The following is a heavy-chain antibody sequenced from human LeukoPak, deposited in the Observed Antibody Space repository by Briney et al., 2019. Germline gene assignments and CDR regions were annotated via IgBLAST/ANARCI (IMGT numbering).Heavy chain of an antibody. CDR3: ARKSTDSSGYTEAFDI. CDR2: INPNSGGT. V-gene: IGHV1-2*02. Sequence: ASVKVSCKASGYTFTGYYMHWVRQAPGQGLEWMGWINPNSGGTNYAQKFQGRVTMTRDTSISTAYMELSRLRSDDTAVYYCARKSTDSSGYTEAFDIWGQGTMVTVSS. J-gene: IGHJ3*02. CDR1: GYTFTGYY. D-gene: IGHD3-22*01.